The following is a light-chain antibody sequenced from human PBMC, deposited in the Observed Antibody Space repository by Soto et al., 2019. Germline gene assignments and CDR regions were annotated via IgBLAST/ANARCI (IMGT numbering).Light chain of an antibody. CDR3: HLWDIRSDHVV. V-gene: IGLV3-21*02. CDR1: NIGSNT. J-gene: IGLJ2*01. CDR2: DDT. Sequence: SYELTQPPSVSVAPGQTARITCGENNIGSNTVNWYRQKPGQPPVLVVYDDTDRPSGIPERFSGSNSGNTATLTISGVEGGDEADYYCHLWDIRSDHVVFGGGTQLTVL.